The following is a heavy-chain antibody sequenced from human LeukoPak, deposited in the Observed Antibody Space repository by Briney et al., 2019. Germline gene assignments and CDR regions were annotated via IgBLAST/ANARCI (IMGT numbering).Heavy chain of an antibody. Sequence: ASVKVSCKASGYTFTSYGISWVRQAPGQGLEWMGWISAYNGNTNYAQKLQGRVTMTTDTSTSTAYMELSRLRSDDTAVYYCAKDGGGYYPSYYYYMDVWGKGTTVTISS. CDR1: GYTFTSYG. CDR2: ISAYNGNT. D-gene: IGHD3-22*01. V-gene: IGHV1-18*01. J-gene: IGHJ6*03. CDR3: AKDGGGYYPSYYYYMDV.